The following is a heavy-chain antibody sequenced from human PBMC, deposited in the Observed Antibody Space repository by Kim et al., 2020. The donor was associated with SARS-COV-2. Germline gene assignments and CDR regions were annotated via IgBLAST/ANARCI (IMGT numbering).Heavy chain of an antibody. CDR3: AISTSGIAAAGNFDY. D-gene: IGHD6-13*01. Sequence: DSVKGRFTISRDNSKNTLYLQMNSRRAEDTAVYYCAISTSGIAAAGNFDYWGQGTLVTVSS. J-gene: IGHJ4*02. V-gene: IGHV3-30*07.